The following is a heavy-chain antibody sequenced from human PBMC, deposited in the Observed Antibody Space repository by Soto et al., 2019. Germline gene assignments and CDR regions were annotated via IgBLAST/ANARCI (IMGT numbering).Heavy chain of an antibody. D-gene: IGHD3-22*01. Sequence: PSETLSLTCAVSGYSISNGYYWCWIRQPPGKGLEWIGSIYHSGRTYYNPSLKSRVTISVDTSKNQFSLKLSSVTAADTAVHYCARAIYYLDSNDYTWHFDSWGQGTLVTVSS. CDR2: IYHSGRT. CDR1: GYSISNGYY. V-gene: IGHV4-38-2*01. CDR3: ARAIYYLDSNDYTWHFDS. J-gene: IGHJ4*02.